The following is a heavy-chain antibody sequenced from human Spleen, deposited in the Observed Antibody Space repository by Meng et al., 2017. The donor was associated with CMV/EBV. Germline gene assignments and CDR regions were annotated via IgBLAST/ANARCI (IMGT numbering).Heavy chain of an antibody. V-gene: IGHV3-23*01. J-gene: IGHJ4*02. CDR3: ARVVSYGYDY. Sequence: GGSLRLSCAASGFTFRTYAMSWVRQAPGTGLEWVSAISGSGDSTYYVDFVKGRFTISRDNSKNTLYMQMNSLRAKDTAVYYCARVVSYGYDYWGQGTLVTVSS. CDR1: GFTFRTYA. CDR2: ISGSGDST. D-gene: IGHD5-18*01.